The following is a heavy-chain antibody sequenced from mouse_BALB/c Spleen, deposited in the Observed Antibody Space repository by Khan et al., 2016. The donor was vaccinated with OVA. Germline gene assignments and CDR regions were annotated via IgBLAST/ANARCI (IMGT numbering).Heavy chain of an antibody. CDR1: GYTFTNYW. D-gene: IGHD1-1*01. CDR2: IYPSDSYT. Sequence: VQLKQSGAELVRPGTSVKLSCKASGYTFTNYWINWVKQRPGQGLEWIGNIYPSDSYTNYNQKFKDKATLTVDKSSSTAYIQFSSPTSEDSAVYYCTREGTTVDAMGYWGQGTSVTVSS. CDR3: TREGTTVDAMGY. V-gene: IGHV1-69*02. J-gene: IGHJ4*01.